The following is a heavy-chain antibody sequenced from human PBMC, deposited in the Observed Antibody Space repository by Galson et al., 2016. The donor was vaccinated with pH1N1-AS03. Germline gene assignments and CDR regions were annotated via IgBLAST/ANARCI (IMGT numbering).Heavy chain of an antibody. Sequence: SETLSLTCTVSGVSLNFFSWSWIRQPPGKGLEFIGEINHSGDAKYNPSLQSRVTISVDKSKNQSSLKVNSVSAADTALYYCARQRAELGTHDYWGQGTLFIVSS. V-gene: IGHV4-34*01. CDR1: GVSLNFFS. CDR2: INHSGDA. D-gene: IGHD7-27*01. CDR3: ARQRAELGTHDY. J-gene: IGHJ4*02.